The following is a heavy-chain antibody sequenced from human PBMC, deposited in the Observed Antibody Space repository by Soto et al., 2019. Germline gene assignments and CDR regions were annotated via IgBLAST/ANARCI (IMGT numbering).Heavy chain of an antibody. Sequence: GGSLRLSCAASGFTFSSYAMSWVRQAPGKGLEWVSAISGSSGNTYYADSVKGRFTISRDNAKNTLYLQMNSLRAEDTAVYYCARDGCSSTSCHGGMDVWGQGTTVTVSS. D-gene: IGHD2-2*01. CDR1: GFTFSSYA. CDR2: ISGSSGNT. CDR3: ARDGCSSTSCHGGMDV. V-gene: IGHV3-23*01. J-gene: IGHJ6*02.